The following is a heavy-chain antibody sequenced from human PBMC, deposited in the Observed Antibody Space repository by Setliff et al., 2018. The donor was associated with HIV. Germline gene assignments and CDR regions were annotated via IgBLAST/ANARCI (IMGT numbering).Heavy chain of an antibody. D-gene: IGHD4-17*01. J-gene: IGHJ3*01. V-gene: IGHV4-39*07. Sequence: SETLSLTCTVSSGSISSSTYYWGWIRQPPGKGLEWIGNIHFSGSTYYNPSLKSRVTVSVDTSKHQFSLKLSSVTAADTAVYYCARVQMAYAAFDVWGQGTMVTVSS. CDR2: IHFSGST. CDR1: SGSISSSTYY. CDR3: ARVQMAYAAFDV.